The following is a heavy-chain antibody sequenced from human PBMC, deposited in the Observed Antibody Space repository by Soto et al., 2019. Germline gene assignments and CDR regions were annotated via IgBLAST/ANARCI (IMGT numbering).Heavy chain of an antibody. Sequence: EVQLVESGGGVVRPGGSLRLSCAASGFTFDDYGMSWVRQAPGKGLEWVSGINWNGGSTGYADSVKGRFTISRDNAKNSLYLQMNSMRAADTALYYCARDKANSMVRGFGMDVWGQGTTVTVSS. D-gene: IGHD3-10*01. CDR3: ARDKANSMVRGFGMDV. V-gene: IGHV3-20*04. CDR1: GFTFDDYG. CDR2: INWNGGST. J-gene: IGHJ6*02.